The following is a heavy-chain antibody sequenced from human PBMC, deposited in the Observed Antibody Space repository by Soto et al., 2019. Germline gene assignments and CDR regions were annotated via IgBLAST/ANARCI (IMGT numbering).Heavy chain of an antibody. CDR1: GGSFSGYY. Sequence: ASETLSLTCAVYGGSFSGYYWSWIRQPPGKGLEWIGEINHSGSTNYNPSLKSRVTISVDTSKNQFSLKLSSVTAADTAVYYCARVDNVLLWFGELLGWFDTWGQGTLVTVSS. CDR3: ARVDNVLLWFGELLGWFDT. CDR2: INHSGST. D-gene: IGHD3-10*01. J-gene: IGHJ5*02. V-gene: IGHV4-34*01.